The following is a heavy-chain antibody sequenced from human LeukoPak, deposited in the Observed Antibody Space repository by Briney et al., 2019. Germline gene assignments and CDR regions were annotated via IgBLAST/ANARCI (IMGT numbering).Heavy chain of an antibody. D-gene: IGHD2-2*01. J-gene: IGHJ6*02. Sequence: ASVKVSCKASGGTFSSYAISWVRQAPGQGLEWMGGIIPIFGTANYAQKFQGRVTITADESTSTAYMELSSLRSEDTAVYYCARVIKDIVVVPAAVLYYYGMDVWGQGTTVTVSS. V-gene: IGHV1-69*13. CDR2: IIPIFGTA. CDR1: GGTFSSYA. CDR3: ARVIKDIVVVPAAVLYYYGMDV.